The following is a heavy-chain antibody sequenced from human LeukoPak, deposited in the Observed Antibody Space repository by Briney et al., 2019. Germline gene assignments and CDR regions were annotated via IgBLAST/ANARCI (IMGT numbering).Heavy chain of an antibody. D-gene: IGHD4-17*01. CDR2: IIPIFGTA. J-gene: IGHJ6*02. CDR3: ARRGYGDYTGYYYYGMDV. CDR1: GGTFSSYA. Sequence: ASVKVSCKASGGTFSSYATSWVRQAPGQGLEWMGGIIPIFGTANYAQKFQGRVTITADESTSTAYMELSSLRSDDTAVYYCARRGYGDYTGYYYYGMDVWGQGTTVTVSS. V-gene: IGHV1-69*13.